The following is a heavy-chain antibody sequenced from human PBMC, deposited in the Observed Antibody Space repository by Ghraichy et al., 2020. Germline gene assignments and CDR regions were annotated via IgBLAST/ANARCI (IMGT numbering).Heavy chain of an antibody. CDR1: GFPFSNSG. J-gene: IGHJ4*02. Sequence: GGSLRLSCAASGFPFSNSGMHWVRQAPGKGLEWLAHIRSDGYTKHYADSVRGRFTISRDTSENTVSLQMNSLRAEDTAVYYCTKDFQWAWDYWGQGTLVTVSS. D-gene: IGHD1-26*01. V-gene: IGHV3-30*02. CDR2: IRSDGYTK. CDR3: TKDFQWAWDY.